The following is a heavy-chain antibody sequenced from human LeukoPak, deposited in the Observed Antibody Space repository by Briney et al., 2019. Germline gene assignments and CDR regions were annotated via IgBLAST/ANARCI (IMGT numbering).Heavy chain of an antibody. V-gene: IGHV4-59*08. D-gene: IGHD3-10*01. CDR3: ARQLNPYYYGSGSRYNYYMDV. CDR1: GDSISSFY. CDR2: IYSSGST. J-gene: IGHJ6*03. Sequence: SETLSLTCTVSGDSISSFYWSWIRQPPGEGLEWIGYIYSSGSTNYNPSLKSRVTISVDTSKNQFSLKLSSVTAADTAVYYCARQLNPYYYGSGSRYNYYMDVWGKGTTVTISS.